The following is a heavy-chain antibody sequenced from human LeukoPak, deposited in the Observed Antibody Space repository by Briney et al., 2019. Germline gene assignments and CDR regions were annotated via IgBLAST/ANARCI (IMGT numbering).Heavy chain of an antibody. CDR1: GYKFTDDY. D-gene: IGHD1-26*01. V-gene: IGHV1-2*02. CDR3: ARIGGSYYFEYFQH. CDR2: INPNSGGT. J-gene: IGHJ1*01. Sequence: EASVKVSCKASGYKFTDDYMHWVRQAPGQGLEFMGWINPNSGGTNYAQKFQGRVTMTRDTSISTAYMELSRLRSDDTAVYYCARIGGSYYFEYFQHWGQGTLVTVSS.